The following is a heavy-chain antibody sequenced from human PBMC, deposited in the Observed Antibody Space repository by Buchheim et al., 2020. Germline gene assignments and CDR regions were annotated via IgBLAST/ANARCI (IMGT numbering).Heavy chain of an antibody. D-gene: IGHD3-16*02. CDR3: ATSSAPQHFGS. CDR2: ISAGASST. Sequence: EVQLLESGGDLVQPGGSLRLSCAASGFTFSSYAMSWVRQAPGKGLEWVSDISAGASSTHYADSVKGRFTISRDNSKNTLFMQMNSLRAEDTAVYFCATSSAPQHFGSWGQGTL. CDR1: GFTFSSYA. V-gene: IGHV3-23*01. J-gene: IGHJ4*02.